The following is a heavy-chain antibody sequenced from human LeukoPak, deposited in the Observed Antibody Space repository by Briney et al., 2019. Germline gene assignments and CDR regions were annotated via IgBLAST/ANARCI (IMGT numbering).Heavy chain of an antibody. CDR1: GGSISSYY. D-gene: IGHD1-26*01. CDR2: IYYSGST. J-gene: IGHJ5*02. V-gene: IGHV4-59*01. Sequence: PSETLSLTCTVSGGSISSYYWSWIRQPPGKGLEWIGYIYYSGSTNYNPSLKSRVTISVDTSKSQFSLKLSSGTAADTAVYYCARALYSGSYYGWFDPWGQGTLVTVSS. CDR3: ARALYSGSYYGWFDP.